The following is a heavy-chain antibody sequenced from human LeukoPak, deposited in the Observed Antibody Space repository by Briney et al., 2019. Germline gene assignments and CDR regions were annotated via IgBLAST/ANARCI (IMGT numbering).Heavy chain of an antibody. CDR3: AGGGYDLDY. V-gene: IGHV4-59*01. Sequence: SETLSLTCPVSGGSISSYYWSWIRQPPGKGLEWIGYIYYSGSTNYNPSFKSRVTISVDTSKNQFSLKLSPVTAAETAAYYCAGGGYDLDYWGQGTLVTVSS. CDR2: IYYSGST. J-gene: IGHJ4*02. D-gene: IGHD5-12*01. CDR1: GGSISSYY.